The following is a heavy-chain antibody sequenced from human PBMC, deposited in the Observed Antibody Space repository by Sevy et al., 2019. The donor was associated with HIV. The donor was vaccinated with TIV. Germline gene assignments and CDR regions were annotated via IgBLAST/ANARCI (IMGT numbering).Heavy chain of an antibody. Sequence: GGSLRLSCAASGFSFTNFAMSWVRQAPGKGLEWVSGSSGSGGSIYYADSVKGRFTISRDNSKNTLHLQMKSLRAADTAVYYCAKESTYYYDSSGRYFDVWGRCTLVTVSS. CDR1: GFSFTNFA. V-gene: IGHV3-23*01. CDR3: AKESTYYYDSSGRYFDV. J-gene: IGHJ2*01. D-gene: IGHD3-22*01. CDR2: SSGSGGSI.